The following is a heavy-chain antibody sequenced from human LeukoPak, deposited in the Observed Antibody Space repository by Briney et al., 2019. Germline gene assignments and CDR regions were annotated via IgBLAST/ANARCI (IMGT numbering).Heavy chain of an antibody. D-gene: IGHD2-15*01. CDR1: GFTFSNYA. Sequence: TGGSLRLSCAASGFTFSNYAMHWVRQAPGKGLEYVSAITWNGGSTYYADSVKGRFTISRDNSKNTLYLQKGSLSAEDMAVYYCAREGYCSGGTCYVDYWGQGTLVTVSS. V-gene: IGHV3-64*02. CDR2: ITWNGGST. CDR3: AREGYCSGGTCYVDY. J-gene: IGHJ4*02.